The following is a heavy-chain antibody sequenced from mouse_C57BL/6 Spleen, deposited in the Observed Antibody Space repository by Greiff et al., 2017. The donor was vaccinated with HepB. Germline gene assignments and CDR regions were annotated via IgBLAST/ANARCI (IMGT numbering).Heavy chain of an antibody. CDR2: IDPSDSET. CDR1: GYTFTSYW. J-gene: IGHJ2*01. V-gene: IGHV1-52*01. Sequence: VQLQQPGAELVRPGSSVKLSCKASGYTFTSYWMHWVKQRPIQGLEWIGNIDPSDSETHYNQKFKDKATLTVDKSSSTAYMQLSSLTSEDSAVYYCARAGYDGYYFDYWGQGTTLTVSS. D-gene: IGHD2-14*01. CDR3: ARAGYDGYYFDY.